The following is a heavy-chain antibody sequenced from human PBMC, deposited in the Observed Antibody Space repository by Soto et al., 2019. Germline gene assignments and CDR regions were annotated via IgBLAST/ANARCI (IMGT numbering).Heavy chain of an antibody. CDR3: ARGTGYGLDY. D-gene: IGHD2-8*02. V-gene: IGHV2-70*04. Sequence: LRLSCAASGFTFSSYAMSWVRQAPGKALEWLARIDWDDDKFYSTSLKTRLTISKDTSKNQVVLTMTNMDPVDTATYYCARGTGYGLDYWGQGTLVTVSS. CDR2: IDWDDDK. CDR1: GFTFSSYAM. J-gene: IGHJ4*02.